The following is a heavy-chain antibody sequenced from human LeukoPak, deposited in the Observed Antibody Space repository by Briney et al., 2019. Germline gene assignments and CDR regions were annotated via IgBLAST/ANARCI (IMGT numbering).Heavy chain of an antibody. CDR2: INGDGSDT. J-gene: IGHJ2*01. V-gene: IGHV3-74*01. CDR1: GFTFSPYW. CDR3: ARCIGVRGDWYFDL. Sequence: GGSLRLSCAASGFTFSPYWMHWVRQAPGKGLVWVSRINGDGSDTRYAESVKGRFTISRDNSKNTLYLEMNSLGDEDTALYYCARCIGVRGDWYFDLWGRGTLVTVSS. D-gene: IGHD2-8*01.